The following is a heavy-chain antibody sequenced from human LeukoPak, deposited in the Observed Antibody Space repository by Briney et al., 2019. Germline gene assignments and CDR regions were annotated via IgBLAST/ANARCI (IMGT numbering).Heavy chain of an antibody. V-gene: IGHV4-61*01. CDR3: ARGYCSSTSCYARYYYYGMDV. J-gene: IGHJ6*02. CDR2: IYYSGST. Sequence: SETLSLTCTVSGGSFSSGSYCWSWIRQPPGKGLEWIGYIYYSGSTNYNPSLKSRVTISVDTSKNQFSLKLSSVTAADTAVYYCARGYCSSTSCYARYYYYGMDVWGQGTTVTVSS. CDR1: GGSFSSGSYC. D-gene: IGHD2-2*01.